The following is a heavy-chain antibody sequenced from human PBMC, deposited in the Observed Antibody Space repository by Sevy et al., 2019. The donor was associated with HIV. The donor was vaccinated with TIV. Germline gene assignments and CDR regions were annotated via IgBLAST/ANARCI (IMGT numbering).Heavy chain of an antibody. Sequence: GGSLRLSCAASGFPVSSNYMSWVRQAPGKGLEWVSVIYSDGSTYHADSVKGRFTISRDNSKNTLYLQMNSLRVEDTAVYYCAKAPNSRNYAPDLWGRGTLVTVSS. V-gene: IGHV3-66*01. CDR1: GFPVSSNY. CDR3: AKAPNSRNYAPDL. CDR2: IYSDGST. D-gene: IGHD1-7*01. J-gene: IGHJ2*01.